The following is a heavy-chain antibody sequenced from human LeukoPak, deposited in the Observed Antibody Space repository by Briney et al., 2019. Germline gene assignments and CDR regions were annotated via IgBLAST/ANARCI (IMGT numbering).Heavy chain of an antibody. V-gene: IGHV2-5*01. CDR1: GFSLSTSGEG. CDR3: AHRIGSSWYGTFDY. CDR2: IYWNDDK. J-gene: IGHJ4*02. Sequence: SGPTLVNPTQTLTLTCTFSGFSLSTSGEGVGWIRQPPGKALEWLALIYWNDDKRYSPSLKSRLTITKDTSKNQVVLTMTNMDPVDTATYYCAHRIGSSWYGTFDYWGQGTLVTVSS. D-gene: IGHD6-13*01.